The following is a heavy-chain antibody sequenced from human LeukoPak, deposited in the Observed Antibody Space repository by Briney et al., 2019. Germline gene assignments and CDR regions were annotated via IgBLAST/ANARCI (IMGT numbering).Heavy chain of an antibody. V-gene: IGHV3-21*05. D-gene: IGHD6-13*01. CDR1: GFILSNYS. Sequence: GGSLRLSCAASGFILSNYSMNWVRQAPGKGLEWVSYISSSSDFIYYADSVKGRFTISRDNAKNSLYLQMNSLRAEDTAVYYCARDPTVEYSSSWYVDYWGQGTLVTVSS. CDR3: ARDPTVEYSSSWYVDY. CDR2: ISSSSDFI. J-gene: IGHJ4*02.